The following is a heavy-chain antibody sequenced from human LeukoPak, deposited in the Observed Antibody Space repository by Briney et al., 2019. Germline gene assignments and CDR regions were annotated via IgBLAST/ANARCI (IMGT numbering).Heavy chain of an antibody. D-gene: IGHD1-26*01. Sequence: SETLSLTCTVSGGSISSSSYYWGWIRQPPGKGLEWIGSVYYSGSTYYNPSLKSRVTISVDTTKNQFSLRLSSVTAADTAVYYCARSNIVGATRYFDYWGQGTLVTVSS. CDR2: VYYSGST. J-gene: IGHJ4*02. CDR3: ARSNIVGATRYFDY. CDR1: GGSISSSSYY. V-gene: IGHV4-39*01.